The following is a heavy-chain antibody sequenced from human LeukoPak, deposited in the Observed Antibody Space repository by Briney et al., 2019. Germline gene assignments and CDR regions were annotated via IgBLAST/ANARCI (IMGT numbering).Heavy chain of an antibody. D-gene: IGHD2-15*01. J-gene: IGHJ4*02. CDR3: ARRAGEYSHPYDY. CDR2: ISSGGNT. CDR1: GFTVSTNS. Sequence: GGSLRLSCKVSGFTVSTNSWSWVRQAPGKGLEWVPFISSGGNTDHSDSVKGRFTISRDNSKNTLYLQMNSLRAEDTAIYYCARRAGEYSHPYDYWGQGTLVTVSS. V-gene: IGHV3-53*01.